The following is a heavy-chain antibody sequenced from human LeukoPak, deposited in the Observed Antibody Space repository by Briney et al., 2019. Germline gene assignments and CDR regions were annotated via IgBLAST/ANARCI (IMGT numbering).Heavy chain of an antibody. CDR3: ARQYYYDSSGYYLDY. D-gene: IGHD3-22*01. Sequence: PSETLSLTCTVSGGSISSSSYYWGWIRQPPGKGREWIGSIYYSGSTYYNPSLKSRVTISVDTSKNQFSLKLSSVTAADTAVYYCARQYYYDSSGYYLDYWGQGTLVTVS. J-gene: IGHJ4*02. CDR1: GGSISSSSYY. V-gene: IGHV4-39*01. CDR2: IYYSGST.